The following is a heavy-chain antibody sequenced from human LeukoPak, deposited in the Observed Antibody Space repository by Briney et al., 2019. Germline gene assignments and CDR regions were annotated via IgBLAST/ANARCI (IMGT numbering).Heavy chain of an antibody. CDR3: ARDLSSSGWFGPFDY. J-gene: IGHJ4*02. V-gene: IGHV3-30*03. Sequence: PGGSLRLSCAASGFSFSTYGMHWVRQAPGKGLEWVAVISYDGSNKYYADSVKGRFTISRDNSKNTLYLQMNSLGAEDTAVYYCARDLSSSGWFGPFDYWGQGTLVTVSS. CDR1: GFSFSTYG. D-gene: IGHD6-19*01. CDR2: ISYDGSNK.